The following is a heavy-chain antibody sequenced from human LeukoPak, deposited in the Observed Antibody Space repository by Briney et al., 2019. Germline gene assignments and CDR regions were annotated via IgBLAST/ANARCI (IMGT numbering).Heavy chain of an antibody. CDR1: KFTFSNYW. J-gene: IGHJ4*02. V-gene: IGHV3-74*01. CDR3: ARSISGIYSFDY. CDR2: INGDGTTT. Sequence: PGRSLRLSCAASKFTFSNYWMHWVRQAPGKGLVWVSHINGDGTTTTHADSVKGRFTISRDNAKNKLYLQMNSLRAEDTAVYYCARSISGIYSFDYWGQGTLVTVSS. D-gene: IGHD1-26*01.